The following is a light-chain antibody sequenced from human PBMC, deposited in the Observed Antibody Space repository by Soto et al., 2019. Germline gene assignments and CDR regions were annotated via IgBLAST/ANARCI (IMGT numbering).Light chain of an antibody. J-gene: IGLJ1*01. CDR1: SSDVGGYNY. CDR3: SSYTSSSTPV. V-gene: IGLV2-14*01. CDR2: DVS. Sequence: QSVLTQPASVSGSPGQSITISCTGTSSDVGGYNYVSWYQQHPRKAPKLMIYDVSNRPSGVSNRFSGSKSGNTASLTISGLQAEDEADYYCSSYTSSSTPVFGTGTKVTVL.